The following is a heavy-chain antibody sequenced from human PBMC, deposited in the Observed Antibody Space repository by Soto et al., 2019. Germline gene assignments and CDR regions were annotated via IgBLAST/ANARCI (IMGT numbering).Heavy chain of an antibody. D-gene: IGHD5-12*01. CDR3: ARSRSPTQASGYALNWFDP. CDR2: IYYSGST. Sequence: SETLSLTCTVSGGSIISYYWSWILQPPWKGLEWIGYIYYSGSTNYNPSLKSRVTISVDTSKNQFSLKLSSVTAADTAVYYCARSRSPTQASGYALNWFDPWGQGTLVTVS. CDR1: GGSIISYY. V-gene: IGHV4-59*08. J-gene: IGHJ5*02.